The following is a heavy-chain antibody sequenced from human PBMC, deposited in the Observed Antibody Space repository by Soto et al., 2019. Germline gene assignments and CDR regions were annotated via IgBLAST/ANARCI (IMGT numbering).Heavy chain of an antibody. CDR1: GYTFTSFF. J-gene: IGHJ4*02. D-gene: IGHD3-10*01. V-gene: IGHV1-46*04. Sequence: QVQLVQSGAEVKKPGASVKVSCKASGYTFTSFFIHWVRQAPGQGLEWMGIINPSGGSTNYAQKLQGRITMTTDTSTSTVYMEQSSLRSEYTAVYYCARSYGSGRYYFDYWRQGTLVTVSS. CDR3: ARSYGSGRYYFDY. CDR2: INPSGGST.